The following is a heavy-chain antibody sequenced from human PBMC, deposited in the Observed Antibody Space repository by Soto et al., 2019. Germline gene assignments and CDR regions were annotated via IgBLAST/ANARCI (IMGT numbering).Heavy chain of an antibody. D-gene: IGHD3-22*01. J-gene: IGHJ4*02. V-gene: IGHV1-18*04. CDR1: GYTFTSYG. CDR2: ISAYNGNT. Sequence: ASVKVSCKASGYTFTSYGISWVRQAPGQGLEWTGWISAYNGNTNYAQKLQGRVTMTTDTSTSTAYMELRSLRSDDTAVYYCARGDNYYDSSGYVDYWGQGTLVTVSS. CDR3: ARGDNYYDSSGYVDY.